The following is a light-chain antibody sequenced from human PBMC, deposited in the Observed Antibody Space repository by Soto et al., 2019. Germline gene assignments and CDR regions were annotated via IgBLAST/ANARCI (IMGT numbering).Light chain of an antibody. CDR3: QQSYSSRLT. CDR1: QSITNW. V-gene: IGKV1-5*01. CDR2: VAS. J-gene: IGKJ4*01. Sequence: DIQMTQSPSTLSASVGDSVTITCRASQSITNWLAWYQQKPGKAPKVLILVASSLESGVPSRFSGNGSGTDFTLTISSLQPEDFATYYCQQSYSSRLTFGGGTKVDI.